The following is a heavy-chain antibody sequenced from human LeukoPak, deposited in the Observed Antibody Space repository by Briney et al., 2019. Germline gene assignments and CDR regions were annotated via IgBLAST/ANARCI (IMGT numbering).Heavy chain of an antibody. CDR1: GFTFSSYN. D-gene: IGHD4-23*01. V-gene: IGHV3-48*04. CDR2: ISGSSATI. CDR3: ARDGVRGLRWGACYYYYMDV. Sequence: GGSLRLSCAASGFTFSSYNMNWVRQAPGKGLEWVSYISGSSATIYYADSVKGRFTISRDNAKNSLYLQMNSLRAEDTAVYYCARDGVRGLRWGACYYYYMDVWGKGTTVTVSS. J-gene: IGHJ6*03.